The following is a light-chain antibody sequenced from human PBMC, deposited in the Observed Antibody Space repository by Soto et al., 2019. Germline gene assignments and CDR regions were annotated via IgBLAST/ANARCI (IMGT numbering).Light chain of an antibody. CDR2: GAS. Sequence: SVSPGDRATLSCRASQSVGRSLTWYQQKPGQAPRLLIYGASTRATGIPARFIGSGSGTEFNLTISSLQSEDFGVYYCQQYNNWPRATFGGGTKVDI. CDR3: QQYNNWPRAT. J-gene: IGKJ4*01. CDR1: QSVGRS. V-gene: IGKV3-15*01.